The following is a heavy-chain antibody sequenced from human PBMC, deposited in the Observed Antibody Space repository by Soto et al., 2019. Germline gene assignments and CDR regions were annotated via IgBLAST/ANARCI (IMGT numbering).Heavy chain of an antibody. Sequence: GASVKVSCKASGFTFTSSAFQWVRQARVQRLEWIGWIAVGSGYTNYAQRFQDRVTLTRDMSTGTTYMELMSLRSDDTAVYYCARVTMYYYDSSGSRHAYDIWGQGTMVKVSS. CDR3: ARVTMYYYDSSGSRHAYDI. CDR2: IAVGSGYT. D-gene: IGHD3-22*01. V-gene: IGHV1-58*01. J-gene: IGHJ3*02. CDR1: GFTFTSSA.